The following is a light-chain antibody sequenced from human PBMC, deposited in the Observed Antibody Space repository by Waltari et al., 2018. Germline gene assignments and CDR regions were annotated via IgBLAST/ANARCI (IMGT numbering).Light chain of an antibody. CDR2: AAS. V-gene: IGKV1-39*01. CDR3: QQSYSTPPWT. Sequence: DIQMTQSPSSLSASVGDRFTITCRASQGISSYLNWYQQKPGKATKLLIYAASSLQSGVPSRFSGSGSGTDFTLTISSLQPEDFATYYCQQSYSTPPWTFGQGTKVEIK. J-gene: IGKJ1*01. CDR1: QGISSY.